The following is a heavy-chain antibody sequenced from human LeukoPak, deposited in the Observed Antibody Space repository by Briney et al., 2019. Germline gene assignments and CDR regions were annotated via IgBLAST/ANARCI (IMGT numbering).Heavy chain of an antibody. CDR3: ASLSIAVAGTNWFDP. J-gene: IGHJ5*02. CDR2: IIPIFGTA. Sequence: SVKVSCKASGGTFSSYAISWVRQAPGQGLEWMGGIIPIFGTANYAQKFQGRVTITADKSTSTAYMELSSLRSEDTAVYYCASLSIAVAGTNWFDPWGQGTLVTVSS. D-gene: IGHD6-19*01. CDR1: GGTFSSYA. V-gene: IGHV1-69*06.